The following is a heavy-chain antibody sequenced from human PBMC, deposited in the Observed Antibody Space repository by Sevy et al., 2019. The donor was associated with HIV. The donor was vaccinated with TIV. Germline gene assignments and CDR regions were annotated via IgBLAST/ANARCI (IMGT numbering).Heavy chain of an antibody. D-gene: IGHD1-26*01. V-gene: IGHV4-39*02. CDR1: GGSFSSSPYY. CDR3: ARGWPTGEWFDP. CDR2: VFYSGST. J-gene: IGHJ5*02. Sequence: SETLSLTCSVSGGSFSSSPYYWAWIRQPPGQGLEWIGSVFYSGSTYYTPSLKSRVTISVDTSKTHFSLKLRSVTAADTAVYYCARGWPTGEWFDPWGQGTLVTVSS.